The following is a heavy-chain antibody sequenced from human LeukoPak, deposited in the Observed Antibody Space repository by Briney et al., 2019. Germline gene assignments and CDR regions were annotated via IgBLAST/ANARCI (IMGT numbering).Heavy chain of an antibody. J-gene: IGHJ5*02. D-gene: IGHD3-22*01. CDR1: GYTFTSYA. V-gene: IGHV1-24*01. CDR2: FDPEDGET. CDR3: ARDAYYDSSGYSLPRFDP. Sequence: ASVKVSCKASGYTFTSYAMHWVRQAPGKGLEWMGGFDPEDGETIYAQKFQGRVTMTEDTSTDTAYMELSSLRSEDTAVYYCARDAYYDSSGYSLPRFDPWGQGTLVTVSS.